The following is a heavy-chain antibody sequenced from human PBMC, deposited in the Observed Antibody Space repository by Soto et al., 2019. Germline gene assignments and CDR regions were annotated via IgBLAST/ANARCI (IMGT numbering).Heavy chain of an antibody. CDR3: AKWLTIFGVVTEYGMDV. D-gene: IGHD3-3*01. Sequence: GGSLRLSCAASGFTFSSYGMHWVRQAPGKGLEWVAVISYDGSNKYYADSVKGRFTISRDNSKNTLYLQMNSLRAEDTAVYYCAKWLTIFGVVTEYGMDVWGQGTTVTVSS. J-gene: IGHJ6*02. CDR2: ISYDGSNK. CDR1: GFTFSSYG. V-gene: IGHV3-30*18.